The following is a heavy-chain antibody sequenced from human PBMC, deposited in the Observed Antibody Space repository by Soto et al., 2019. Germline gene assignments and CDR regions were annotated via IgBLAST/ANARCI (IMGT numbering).Heavy chain of an antibody. D-gene: IGHD6-19*01. Sequence: GGSLRLSCAASGFTVSTKYMSWVRQAPGKGLEWVSVIYSGGSTFYADSVRGRFTISRDNSKNTVNLQMNSLRAEDTAVYYCARGGSGWYLDAFDIWGRGTMVT. V-gene: IGHV3-66*01. CDR1: GFTVSTKY. CDR2: IYSGGST. CDR3: ARGGSGWYLDAFDI. J-gene: IGHJ3*02.